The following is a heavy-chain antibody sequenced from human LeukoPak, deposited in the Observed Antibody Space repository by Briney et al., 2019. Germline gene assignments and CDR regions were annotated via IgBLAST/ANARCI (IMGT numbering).Heavy chain of an antibody. J-gene: IGHJ5*02. CDR3: ARALLGDYVGNWFDP. V-gene: IGHV1-2*02. Sequence: ASVKVSCKASGYTFTCYYMHWVRQAPGQGLEWMGWINPNSGGTNYAQKFQGRVTMTRDTSISTAYMELSRLRSDDTAVYYCARALLGDYVGNWFDPWGQGTLVTVSS. CDR2: INPNSGGT. CDR1: GYTFTCYY. D-gene: IGHD4-17*01.